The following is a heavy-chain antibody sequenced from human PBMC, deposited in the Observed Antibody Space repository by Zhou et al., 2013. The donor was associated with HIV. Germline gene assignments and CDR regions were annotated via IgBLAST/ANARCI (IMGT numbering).Heavy chain of an antibody. CDR1: GGTFSSYA. D-gene: IGHD2-21*02. J-gene: IGHJ4*02. Sequence: QVQLVQSGAQVKKPGSSLKVSCKASGGTFSSYAVSWVRQAPGQGLEWMGGIIGRFNTPHYAQKFQDRVTITSDESTSTVHMELTSLTSDDTATYYCAREVVTAVTAPGDFWGQGTLVTVSS. V-gene: IGHV1-69*05. CDR2: IIGRFNTP. CDR3: AREVVTAVTAPGDF.